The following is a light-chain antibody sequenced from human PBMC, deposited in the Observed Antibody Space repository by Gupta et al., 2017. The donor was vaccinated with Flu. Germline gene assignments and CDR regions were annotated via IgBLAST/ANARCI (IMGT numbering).Light chain of an antibody. CDR1: QGLLYNSDKKNY. CDR2: WAS. CDR3: QQYYAFPLT. V-gene: IGKV4-1*01. J-gene: IGKJ3*01. Sequence: DIVLTQSPDSLAVSLGERATINCKSSQGLLYNSDKKNYLAWYQQRPGQPPKLLIYWASTREPGVPDRFSGSGSGTDFSLTIRTLLAEDAAVYYCQQYYAFPLTVGPGTKVDIK.